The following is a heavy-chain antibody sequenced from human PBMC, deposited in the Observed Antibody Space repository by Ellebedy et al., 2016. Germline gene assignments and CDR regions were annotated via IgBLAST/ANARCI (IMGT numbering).Heavy chain of an antibody. J-gene: IGHJ4*02. CDR3: AKKSSSSGRSDCLDY. D-gene: IGHD6-19*01. Sequence: GGSLRLSCAASGFTFSTYAVHWVRQAPGKGLEWVAVISSDGSNKYYADSVKGRFTISRDNSKNTLYLQMDSLRAEDTAVYYCAKKSSSSGRSDCLDYWGQGTLVTVSS. CDR1: GFTFSTYA. V-gene: IGHV3-30-3*02. CDR2: ISSDGSNK.